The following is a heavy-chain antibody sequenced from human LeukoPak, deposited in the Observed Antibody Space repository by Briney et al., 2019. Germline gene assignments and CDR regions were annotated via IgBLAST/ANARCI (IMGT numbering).Heavy chain of an antibody. V-gene: IGHV3-23*01. J-gene: IGHJ5*01. CDR1: GFTFSSYA. CDR2: IFGSGVGS. Sequence: GGSLRLSCAASGFTFSSYAMYWVRQAPGEGLEWVSSIFGSGVGSHYADSVKGRFTISRDNTNDSLFLQMNSLRVDDTAVYYCVRGGTYWTVSWGQGTLVTVSS. CDR3: VRGGTYWTVS.